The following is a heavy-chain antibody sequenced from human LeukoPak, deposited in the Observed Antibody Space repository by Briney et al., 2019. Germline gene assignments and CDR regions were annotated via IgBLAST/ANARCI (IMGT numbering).Heavy chain of an antibody. D-gene: IGHD3-10*01. CDR3: ASYYYGSGSFDY. V-gene: IGHV3-11*01. CDR2: ISSSASTI. Sequence: GGSLRLSCAASGFTFSDYYMSWIRQAPGKGLEWVSYISSSASTIYYADSVKGRFTISRDNAKNSPYLQMNSLRAEDTAVYYCASYYYGSGSFDYWGQGTLVTVSS. J-gene: IGHJ4*02. CDR1: GFTFSDYY.